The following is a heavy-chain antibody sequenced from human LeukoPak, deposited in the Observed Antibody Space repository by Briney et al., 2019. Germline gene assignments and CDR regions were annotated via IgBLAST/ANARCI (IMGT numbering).Heavy chain of an antibody. Sequence: GGSLRLPCAASGFTFSGSAMHWVRQASGKGLEWVGRIRSKANSYATAYAASVKGRFTISRDDSKNTAYLQMNSLKTEDTAVYYCTRDSGSYFHWGQGTLVTVSS. D-gene: IGHD1-26*01. CDR1: GFTFSGSA. CDR3: TRDSGSYFH. V-gene: IGHV3-73*01. CDR2: IRSKANSYAT. J-gene: IGHJ4*02.